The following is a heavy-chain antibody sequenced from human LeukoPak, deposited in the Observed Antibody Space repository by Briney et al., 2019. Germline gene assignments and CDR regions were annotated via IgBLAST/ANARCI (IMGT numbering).Heavy chain of an antibody. CDR2: IRSKANSYAT. CDR1: GFTFSGSA. D-gene: IGHD3-9*01. J-gene: IGHJ4*02. Sequence: GGSLRLSCAASGFTFSGSAMHWVRQASGKGLEWVGRIRSKANSYATAYAASVKGRFTISRDDSKNTAYLQMNSLKTEDTAVYYCTRRSVGDLTGYDYWGQGTLVTVSS. CDR3: TRRSVGDLTGYDY. V-gene: IGHV3-73*01.